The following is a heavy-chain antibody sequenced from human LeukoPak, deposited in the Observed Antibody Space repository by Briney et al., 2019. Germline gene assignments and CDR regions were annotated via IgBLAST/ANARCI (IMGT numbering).Heavy chain of an antibody. J-gene: IGHJ4*02. D-gene: IGHD5-18*01. V-gene: IGHV1-2*02. CDR2: INPNSGGT. Sequence: GASVKVSCKASGYTFTGYYMHWVRQAPGQGLEWMGWINPNSGGTNYVQKLQGRVTMTTDTSTSTAYMELRSLRSDDTAVYYCARGVQLWPMSPNFDYWGQGTLVTVSS. CDR1: GYTFTGYY. CDR3: ARGVQLWPMSPNFDY.